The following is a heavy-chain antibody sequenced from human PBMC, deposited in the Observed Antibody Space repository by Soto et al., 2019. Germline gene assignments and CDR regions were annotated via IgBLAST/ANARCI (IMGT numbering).Heavy chain of an antibody. CDR3: ARLVWSGYNRFDP. V-gene: IGHV4-39*01. Sequence: SETLSLTCTVSGGSISSSSYYWGWIRQPPGKGLEWIGSIYYSGSTYYNPSLKSRVTISVDTSKNQFSLKLSSVTAADTAVYYCARLVWSGYNRFDPWGQGTLVTVSS. CDR2: IYYSGST. D-gene: IGHD3-3*01. CDR1: GGSISSSSYY. J-gene: IGHJ5*02.